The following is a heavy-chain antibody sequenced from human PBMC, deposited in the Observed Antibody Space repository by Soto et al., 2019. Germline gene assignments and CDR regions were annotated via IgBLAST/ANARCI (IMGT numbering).Heavy chain of an antibody. D-gene: IGHD2-2*01. J-gene: IGHJ6*03. V-gene: IGHV4-34*01. CDR2: VNHSGST. CDR3: ARGESVVVPASPPRYYSYYMDV. CDR1: GGSFTGYY. Sequence: QVQLQQWGAGLLKPSETLSLTCAVHGGSFTGYYWSWIRQPPGKGLEWIGEVNHSGSTKYNPSLESRLTISVDTSKNQFSLRLISVTVADTAVYYCARGESVVVPASPPRYYSYYMDVWGVGTTVAVSS.